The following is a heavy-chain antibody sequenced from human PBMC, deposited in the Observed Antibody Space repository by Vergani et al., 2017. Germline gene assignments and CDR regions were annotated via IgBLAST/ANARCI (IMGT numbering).Heavy chain of an antibody. D-gene: IGHD1-26*01. V-gene: IGHV5-51*01. CDR1: GYSFNSYW. CDR2: IYPGASDT. J-gene: IGHJ3*02. Sequence: EVQLVQSGAEVKKPGASLKISCKGSGYSFNSYWIGWVRQMPGKGLEWMGIIYPGASDTSYSPSFQGQVTFSADKSISTAYLQWSSLKASDTAMYYCAGLGTVGADSFDIWGQGTMVTVSS. CDR3: AGLGTVGADSFDI.